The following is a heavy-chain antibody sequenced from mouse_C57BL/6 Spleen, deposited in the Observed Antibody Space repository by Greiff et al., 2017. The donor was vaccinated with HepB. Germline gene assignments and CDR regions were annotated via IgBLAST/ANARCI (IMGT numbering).Heavy chain of an antibody. V-gene: IGHV1-78*01. CDR3: ARAGEGNYGAMDY. J-gene: IGHJ4*01. CDR2: IYPRDGST. Sequence: VQLQHSDAELVKPGASVKISCKVSGYTFTDHTIHWLKQRPEQGLEWIGYIYPRDGSTKYNEKFKGKATLTADKSSSTAYMQLNSLTSEDSAVYFCARAGEGNYGAMDYWGQGTSVTVSS. D-gene: IGHD2-1*01. CDR1: GYTFTDHT.